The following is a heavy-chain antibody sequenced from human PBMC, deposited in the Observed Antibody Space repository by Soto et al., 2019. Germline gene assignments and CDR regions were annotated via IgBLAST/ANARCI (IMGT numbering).Heavy chain of an antibody. J-gene: IGHJ4*02. CDR3: AKGRGGSGSLTPRVDF. CDR1: GFTFNNYA. D-gene: IGHD3-10*01. CDR2: ISGGGDTT. Sequence: EVQLLESGGGLVQPGGSLRLSCAASGFTFNNYAMTWVRPAPGKGLEWVSAISGGGDTTSYADSVKGRFTVSRDGSKNPLYLQMSSLRAEDTALYYCAKGRGGSGSLTPRVDFWGQGTLVTVSS. V-gene: IGHV3-23*01.